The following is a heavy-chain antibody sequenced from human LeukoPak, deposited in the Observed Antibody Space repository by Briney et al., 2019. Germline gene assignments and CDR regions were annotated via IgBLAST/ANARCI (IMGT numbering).Heavy chain of an antibody. V-gene: IGHV3-23*01. D-gene: IGHD5-18*01. J-gene: IGHJ4*02. CDR3: AKDLYSYGSSSPFDY. Sequence: GGSLRLSCAASGFTFSSYAMSWVRQAPGKGLEWVSAISGRGGSTYYADSVKGRFTISRDNSKNTLYLQMNSLRAEDTAVYYCAKDLYSYGSSSPFDYWGQGTLVTVSS. CDR2: ISGRGGST. CDR1: GFTFSSYA.